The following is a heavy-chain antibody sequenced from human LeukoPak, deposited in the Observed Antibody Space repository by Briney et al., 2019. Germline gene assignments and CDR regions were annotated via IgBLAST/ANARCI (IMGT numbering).Heavy chain of an antibody. CDR1: GSSFSGHW. V-gene: IGHV3-74*01. CDR3: AKGGAWGINDYDSSGYPN. Sequence: PGGSLRLSCTASGSSFSGHWMHWARQLPGKGLVWVSRISPTGSTTSYADSVKGRFTISRDNSKNTLYLQMNSLRAEDTAVYYCAKGGAWGINDYDSSGYPNWGQGTLVTVSS. CDR2: ISPTGSTT. D-gene: IGHD3-22*01. J-gene: IGHJ4*02.